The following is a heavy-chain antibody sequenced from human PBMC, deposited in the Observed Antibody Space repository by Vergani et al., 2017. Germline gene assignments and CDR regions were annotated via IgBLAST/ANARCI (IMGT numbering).Heavy chain of an antibody. D-gene: IGHD3-22*01. CDR1: GFTFDHYA. Sequence: EVHLMESGGGLIQPGGSLRILCAASGFTFDHYAMNWVRQASGKGLQLVSGISGSRRTNYNPSLKSRVTISVDTSKNQFSLKLSSVTAADTAVYYFARGRWRSSSYWYWGQGTLVTVSS. CDR3: ARGRWRSSSYWY. J-gene: IGHJ4*02. V-gene: IGHV3-23*01. CDR2: ISGSRRTN.